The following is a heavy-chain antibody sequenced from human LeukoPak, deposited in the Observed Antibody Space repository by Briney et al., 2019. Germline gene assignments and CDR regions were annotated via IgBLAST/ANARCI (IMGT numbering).Heavy chain of an antibody. V-gene: IGHV3-48*03. J-gene: IGHJ5*02. CDR1: GLTFSSYA. D-gene: IGHD3-16*01. Sequence: GGSLRLSCAASGLTFSSYAMHWVRQAPGKGLEWISYVSNSGKNKFYADSVKGRFTISRDNAKNSLHLQMNSLSSEDTAIYYCAKGDATGGGDYAWGQGTLVTVSS. CDR2: VSNSGKNK. CDR3: AKGDATGGGDYA.